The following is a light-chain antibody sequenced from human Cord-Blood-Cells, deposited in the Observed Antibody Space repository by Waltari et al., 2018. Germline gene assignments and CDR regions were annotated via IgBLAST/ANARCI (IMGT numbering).Light chain of an antibody. J-gene: IGKJ3*01. V-gene: IGKV3-11*01. CDR2: DAS. Sequence: EIVLTQSPATLSLSPGGRATLSCRASQSVSSYLAWYQQKPGQAPRLLIYDASNRATGIPARFSGSGSGTDFTLTISSLEPEYFAVDYCQQRSNWPPFTFGPGTKVDIK. CDR1: QSVSSY. CDR3: QQRSNWPPFT.